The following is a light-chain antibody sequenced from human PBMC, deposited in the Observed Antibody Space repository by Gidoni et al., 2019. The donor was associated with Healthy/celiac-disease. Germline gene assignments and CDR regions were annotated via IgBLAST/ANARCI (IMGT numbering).Light chain of an antibody. J-gene: IGLJ2*01. V-gene: IGLV3-1*01. CDR3: QAWDSSTVV. Sequence: SYELTQPPSVSVSPGQTASITCSGDKLGDKYACWYQQKPGQSPVLVIYQDSKRPSGNPERFSGSNSGNTATLTISVTHAMDEADYYCQAWDSSTVVFGGGTKLTVL. CDR1: KLGDKY. CDR2: QDS.